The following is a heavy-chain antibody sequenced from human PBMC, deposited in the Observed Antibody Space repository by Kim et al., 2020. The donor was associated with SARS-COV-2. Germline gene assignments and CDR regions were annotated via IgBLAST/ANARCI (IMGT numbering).Heavy chain of an antibody. CDR2: ISGSGGST. D-gene: IGHD3-3*01. CDR1: GFTFSSYA. Sequence: GGSLRLSCAASGFTFSSYAMSWVRQAPGKGLEWVSAISGSGGSTYYADSVKGRFTISRDNSKNTLYLQMNSLRAEDTAVYYCAKGEIRRNEYYDFWSGYYKDGYYYYYYGMDVWGQGTTVTVSS. V-gene: IGHV3-23*01. J-gene: IGHJ6*02. CDR3: AKGEIRRNEYYDFWSGYYKDGYYYYYYGMDV.